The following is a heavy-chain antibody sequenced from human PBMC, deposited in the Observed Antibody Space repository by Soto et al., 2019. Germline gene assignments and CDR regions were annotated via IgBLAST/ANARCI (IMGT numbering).Heavy chain of an antibody. Sequence: GGSLRLSCAASGFTFSSYSMNWVRQAPGKGLEWVSYISSSSSTIYYADSVKGRFTISRDNSKSTLYLQMNSLRVEDTAVYYCARGNPVMEYFWSGYYTNYYYYYMDVWGKGTTVTVSS. CDR3: ARGNPVMEYFWSGYYTNYYYYYMDV. D-gene: IGHD3-3*01. V-gene: IGHV3-48*01. CDR2: ISSSSSTI. CDR1: GFTFSSYS. J-gene: IGHJ6*03.